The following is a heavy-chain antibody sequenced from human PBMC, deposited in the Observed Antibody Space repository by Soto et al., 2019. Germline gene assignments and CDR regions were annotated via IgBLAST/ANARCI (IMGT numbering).Heavy chain of an antibody. J-gene: IGHJ4*02. V-gene: IGHV1-69*02. CDR2: IIPILGIA. D-gene: IGHD1-26*01. CDR1: GGTFSSYT. CDR3: ARNRYSGSYFDY. Sequence: QVQLVQSGAEVKKPGSSVKVSCKASGGTFSSYTISWVRQAPGQGLEWMGRIIPILGIANYAQKFQGRVTTTADKSTSTAYMELSSLRSEDTAVYYSARNRYSGSYFDYWGQGTLVTVSS.